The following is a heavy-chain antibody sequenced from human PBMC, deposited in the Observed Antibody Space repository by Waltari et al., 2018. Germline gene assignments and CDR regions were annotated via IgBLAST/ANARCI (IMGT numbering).Heavy chain of an antibody. D-gene: IGHD6-6*01. CDR2: IRSKAYGGTT. CDR1: GFTFGDYA. V-gene: IGHV3-49*04. Sequence: EVQLVESGGGLVQPGRSLRLSCTASGFTFGDYAMSWVRQAPGKGLEWVGFIRSKAYGGTTEYAASVKGRFTISRDDSKSIAYLQMNSLKTEDTAVYYCTRTYSSSSYFDYWGQGTLVTVSS. CDR3: TRTYSSSSYFDY. J-gene: IGHJ4*02.